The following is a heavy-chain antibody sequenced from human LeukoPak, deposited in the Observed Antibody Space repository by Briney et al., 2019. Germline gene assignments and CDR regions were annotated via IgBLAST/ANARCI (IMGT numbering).Heavy chain of an antibody. D-gene: IGHD6-19*01. J-gene: IGHJ4*02. CDR3: ARDRGGWVFDY. CDR2: IYYSGST. V-gene: IGHV4-59*01. Sequence: SETLSLTCTVSGGSISSYYWSWIRQPPGKGLEWIGYIYYSGSTNYNPSLKSRVTISVDTSKNQFSLKLSSVTAADTAVYYCARDRGGWVFDYWGQGTLVTVSS. CDR1: GGSISSYY.